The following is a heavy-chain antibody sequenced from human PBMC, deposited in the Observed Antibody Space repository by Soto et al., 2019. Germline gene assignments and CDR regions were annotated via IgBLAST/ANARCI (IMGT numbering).Heavy chain of an antibody. CDR3: ARHLTNYYSDSSGYYSFDY. Sequence: PSETLSLTCTVSGGSISSETFYWGWIRQPPGKGLEWIGSIYYSGSTYYNPSLKSRLTISVDTSKNHSSLRLSSVTAADTAVYFCARHLTNYYSDSSGYYSFDYWGRGTLVTVSS. CDR2: IYYSGST. D-gene: IGHD3-22*01. CDR1: GGSISSETFY. V-gene: IGHV4-39*01. J-gene: IGHJ4*02.